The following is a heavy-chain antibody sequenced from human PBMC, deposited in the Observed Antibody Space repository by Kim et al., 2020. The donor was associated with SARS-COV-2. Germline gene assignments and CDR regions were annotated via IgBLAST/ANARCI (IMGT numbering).Heavy chain of an antibody. CDR3: ASGYSSSWYPADYFDY. Sequence: ASVKVSCKASGYTFTSYAMHWVRQAPGQRLEWMGWINAGNGNTKYSQKFQGRVTITRDTSASTAYMELSSLRSEDTAVYYCASGYSSSWYPADYFDYWGQGTLVTVSS. D-gene: IGHD6-13*01. J-gene: IGHJ4*02. V-gene: IGHV1-3*01. CDR1: GYTFTSYA. CDR2: INAGNGNT.